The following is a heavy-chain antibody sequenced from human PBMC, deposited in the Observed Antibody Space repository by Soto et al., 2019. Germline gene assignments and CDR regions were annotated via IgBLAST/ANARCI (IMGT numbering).Heavy chain of an antibody. J-gene: IGHJ6*02. Sequence: QVQLVQSGAEVKKPGSSVKVSCKASGGTFSSYAISWVRQAPGQGLEWMGGIIPIFGTADYAQKFQGRVTITADESTSTAYRGLSSLRSEDTAVYYCASHSSLRGYCISTSCYGYYYGMDVWGQGTTVTVSS. D-gene: IGHD2-2*01. CDR3: ASHSSLRGYCISTSCYGYYYGMDV. CDR2: IIPIFGTA. V-gene: IGHV1-69*12. CDR1: GGTFSSYA.